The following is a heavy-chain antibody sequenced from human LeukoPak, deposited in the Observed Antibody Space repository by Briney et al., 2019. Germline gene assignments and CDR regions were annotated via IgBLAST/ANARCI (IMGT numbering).Heavy chain of an antibody. CDR3: ARSVAGTFPLSYYYYYGMDV. V-gene: IGHV4-59*01. D-gene: IGHD6-19*01. J-gene: IGHJ6*02. CDR2: IYYSGST. CDR1: GGSISSYY. Sequence: SETLSLTCTVSGGSISSYYWSWIRQPPGKGLGWIGYIYYSGSTNYNPSLKSRVTISVDTSKNQFSLKLSSVTAADTAVYYCARSVAGTFPLSYYYYYGMDVWGQGTTVTVSS.